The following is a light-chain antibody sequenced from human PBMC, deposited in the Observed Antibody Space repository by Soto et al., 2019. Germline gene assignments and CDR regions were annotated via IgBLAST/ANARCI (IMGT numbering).Light chain of an antibody. CDR1: QSVSSY. CDR2: GAS. J-gene: IGKJ1*01. CDR3: QQYGSSGT. V-gene: IGKV3-20*01. Sequence: SVVTQSPSTLSLSPGRRSTLPCRASQSVSSYLAWYQQKPGQAPRLLIYGASNRATGIPDRFSGSGSGTDFTLTISRLQPEDFAVYYCQQYGSSGTFGQGTKVDIK.